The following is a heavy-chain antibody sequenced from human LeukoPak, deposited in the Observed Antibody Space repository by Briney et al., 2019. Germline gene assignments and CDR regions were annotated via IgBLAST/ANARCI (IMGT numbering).Heavy chain of an antibody. CDR3: ARDGEYSGYDYVG. CDR2: IIPILGIA. V-gene: IGHV1-69*04. D-gene: IGHD5-12*01. CDR1: GGTFSSYA. J-gene: IGHJ4*02. Sequence: SVKVSCKASGGTFSSYAISWVRQAPGQGLEWMGRIIPILGIANYAQKFQGRVTITADKSTSTAYMELSSLRSEDTAVYYCARDGEYSGYDYVGWGQGTLVTVSS.